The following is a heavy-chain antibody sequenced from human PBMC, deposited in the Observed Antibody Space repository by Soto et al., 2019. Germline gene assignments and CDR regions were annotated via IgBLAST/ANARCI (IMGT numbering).Heavy chain of an antibody. CDR1: GFSLSNARMG. D-gene: IGHD3-10*01. V-gene: IGHV2-26*01. Sequence: SGPTLVNPTETLTLTCTVSGFSLSNARMGVSWIRQPPGKALEWLAHIFSNDEKSYSTSLKSRLTISKDTSKSQVVLTMTNMDPVDTATYYCARIAWFGELTHWFDPWGQGTLVTVSS. CDR3: ARIAWFGELTHWFDP. CDR2: IFSNDEK. J-gene: IGHJ5*02.